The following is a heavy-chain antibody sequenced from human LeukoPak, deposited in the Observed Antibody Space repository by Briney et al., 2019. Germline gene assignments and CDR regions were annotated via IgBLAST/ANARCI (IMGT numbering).Heavy chain of an antibody. J-gene: IGHJ3*02. D-gene: IGHD6-6*01. CDR1: GFTFSDYY. Sequence: AGSLRLSCAASGFTFSDYYMSWIRQAPGKGLEWVSYISSSGSTIYYADSVKGRFTISRDNAKNSLYLQMNSLRAEDTAVYYCARDRDSSSSVGAFDIWGQGTMVTVSS. CDR3: ARDRDSSSSVGAFDI. V-gene: IGHV3-11*04. CDR2: ISSSGSTI.